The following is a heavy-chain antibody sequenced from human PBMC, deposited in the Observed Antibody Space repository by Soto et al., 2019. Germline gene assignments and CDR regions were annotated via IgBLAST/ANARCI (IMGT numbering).Heavy chain of an antibody. CDR1: GGSISSGGYS. CDR3: ARHETLHGDYDH. Sequence: PSETLSLTCAVSGGSISSGGYSWSWIWQPPGKGLEWIGYSYYTGSTNYNPSLKSRVTISVDTSKNQFSLKLGSVTAADTAVYYCARHETLHGDYDHWGQGTLVTVSS. CDR2: SYYTGST. D-gene: IGHD4-17*01. J-gene: IGHJ4*02. V-gene: IGHV4-61*08.